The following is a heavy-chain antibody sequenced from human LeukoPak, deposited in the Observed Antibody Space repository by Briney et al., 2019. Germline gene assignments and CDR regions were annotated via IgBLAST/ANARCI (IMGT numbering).Heavy chain of an antibody. CDR2: TNHSGST. CDR1: GGSFSGYY. D-gene: IGHD3-22*01. CDR3: ARVKDSSGYYPPHFDY. V-gene: IGHV4-34*01. J-gene: IGHJ4*02. Sequence: SETLSLTCAVYGGSFSGYYWSWIRQPPGKGLEWIGETNHSGSTNYNPSLKSRVTISVDTSKNQFSLKLSSVTAADTAVYYCARVKDSSGYYPPHFDYWGQGTLVTVSS.